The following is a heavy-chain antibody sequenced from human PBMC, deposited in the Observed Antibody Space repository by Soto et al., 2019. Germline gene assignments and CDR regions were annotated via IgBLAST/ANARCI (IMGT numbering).Heavy chain of an antibody. CDR2: ITDSGGST. V-gene: IGHV3-23*01. D-gene: IGHD3-3*01. J-gene: IGHJ6*02. CDR3: VKDWSGDKCPGLDV. CDR1: EFTFSRHA. Sequence: EVQLLESGGGLVQPGGSLRLSCAASEFTFSRHAMTWVRQAPGKGLEWVSSITDSGGSTYYADSVKGRLTISRDNSENTVHLQMNGLRVEDTAIYYCVKDWSGDKCPGLDVWGQGTTVTVSS.